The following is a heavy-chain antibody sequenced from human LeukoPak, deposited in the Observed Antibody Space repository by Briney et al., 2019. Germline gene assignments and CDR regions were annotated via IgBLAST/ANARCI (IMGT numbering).Heavy chain of an antibody. Sequence: PSETLSLTCTVSGGSISSSSYYWGWIRQPPGKGLEWIGSIYYSGSTYYNPSLKSRVTISVDTSKNQFSLKLSSVTAADTAVYYCARPMTTVTTYAFDIWGQGTMVTVSS. J-gene: IGHJ3*02. D-gene: IGHD4-17*01. CDR2: IYYSGST. CDR1: GGSISSSSYY. CDR3: ARPMTTVTTYAFDI. V-gene: IGHV4-39*01.